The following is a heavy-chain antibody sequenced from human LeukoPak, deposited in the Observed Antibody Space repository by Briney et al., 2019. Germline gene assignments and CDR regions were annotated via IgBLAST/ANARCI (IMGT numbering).Heavy chain of an antibody. D-gene: IGHD3-3*01. V-gene: IGHV3-48*02. CDR1: GFTFSAYH. CDR2: ISSDSGTI. Sequence: GGSLRLSCASSGFTFSAYHMNWVRQAPGKGLEWISFISSDSGTIYYADSVKGRFTISRNNAANSLYLQMNNLRDEDTAVYYCARPHPRTVFGVFSYYYGMDVWGQGTTVTVSS. CDR3: ARPHPRTVFGVFSYYYGMDV. J-gene: IGHJ6*02.